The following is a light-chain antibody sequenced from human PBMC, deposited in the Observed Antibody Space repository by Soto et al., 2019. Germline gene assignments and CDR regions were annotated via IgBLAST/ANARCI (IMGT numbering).Light chain of an antibody. Sequence: QSALTQPPSASGSPGQSVTISCTGTSSDVGNYDSVSWYQQHPGKAPRLIIYEVNRRPSGVPDRFSGSKSGNTASLTVSGLQDEDEADYYCSSFGGSNDVLFGGGTKLTVL. CDR1: SSDVGNYDS. CDR2: EVN. CDR3: SSFGGSNDVL. V-gene: IGLV2-8*01. J-gene: IGLJ2*01.